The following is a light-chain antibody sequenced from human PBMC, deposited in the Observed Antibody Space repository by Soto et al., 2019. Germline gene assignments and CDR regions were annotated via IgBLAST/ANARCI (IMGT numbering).Light chain of an antibody. CDR3: AAWDDSLNGVV. V-gene: IGLV1-44*01. Sequence: QSVLTQPPSASGTPGQTVTISCSGSSSNIGSNLVNWYQHFPGTAPKLLIYNYNQRPSGVTDRFSASKSGTSASLAISYLQSDDEADYYCAAWDDSLNGVVFGGGTQLTVL. CDR1: SSNIGSNL. CDR2: NYN. J-gene: IGLJ3*02.